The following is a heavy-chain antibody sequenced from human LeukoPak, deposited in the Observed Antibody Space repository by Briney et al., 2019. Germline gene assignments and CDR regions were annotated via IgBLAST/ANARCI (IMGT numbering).Heavy chain of an antibody. J-gene: IGHJ4*02. CDR3: ARYIVGGGFAMYYFDY. CDR2: INYRWNT. Sequence: PSETLSLTCSVSGGSVSSDYWVWIRQPPGKGQEWIATINYRWNTYHNPTLQSRVAISIDTSKNQFSLDLSSVTAADTAVYYCARYIVGGGFAMYYFDYWGQGTLVTVSS. CDR1: GGSVSSDY. V-gene: IGHV4-39*07. D-gene: IGHD3-16*01.